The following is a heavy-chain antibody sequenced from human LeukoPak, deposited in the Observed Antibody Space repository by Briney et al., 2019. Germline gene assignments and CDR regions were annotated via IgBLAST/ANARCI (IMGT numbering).Heavy chain of an antibody. CDR1: GGSISSYY. D-gene: IGHD3-22*01. V-gene: IGHV4-59*01. J-gene: IGHJ6*03. Sequence: SETLPLTCTVSGGSISSYYWSWIRQPPGKGLEWIGYIYYSGSTNYNPSLKSRVTISVDTSKNQFSLKLSSVTAADTAVYYCARSETYYDSSGVPGDYYYYMDVWGKGTTVTVSS. CDR3: ARSETYYDSSGVPGDYYYYMDV. CDR2: IYYSGST.